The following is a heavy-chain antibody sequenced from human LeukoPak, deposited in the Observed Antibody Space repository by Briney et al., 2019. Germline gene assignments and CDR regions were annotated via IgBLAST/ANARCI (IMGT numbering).Heavy chain of an antibody. Sequence: SETLSLTCTVAGGSISRYYWSWIRQPPGKGLEWIAYIYYSGSTNYNPSLKSRVTISVDTSKNQFSLKLSSVTAADTDVYYCARGGYYGSGNDFRFDPWGQGTLVTVSS. D-gene: IGHD3-10*01. CDR1: GGSISRYY. J-gene: IGHJ5*02. CDR2: IYYSGST. V-gene: IGHV4-59*01. CDR3: ARGGYYGSGNDFRFDP.